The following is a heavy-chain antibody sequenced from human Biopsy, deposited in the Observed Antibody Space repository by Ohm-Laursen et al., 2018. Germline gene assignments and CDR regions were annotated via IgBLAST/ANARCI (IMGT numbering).Heavy chain of an antibody. Sequence: SSVKASSKLSGDSFTSYVIGWVGQAPGHGLGWMGGIIPIPNVATYAQKFQGRTTITADESTSTAYMELSSLTSDDTAVYFRARGEGSSWFDPWGHGTLVTVSS. CDR1: GDSFTSYV. CDR3: ARGEGSSWFDP. V-gene: IGHV1-69*01. CDR2: IIPIPNVA. D-gene: IGHD1-26*01. J-gene: IGHJ5*02.